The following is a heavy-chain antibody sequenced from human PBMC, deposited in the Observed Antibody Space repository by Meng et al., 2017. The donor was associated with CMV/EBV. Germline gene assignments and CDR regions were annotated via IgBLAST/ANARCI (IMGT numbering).Heavy chain of an antibody. V-gene: IGHV3-7*04. Sequence: GGSLRLSCAASGFTSSSYWMSWVRQAPGKGLEWVANIKQDGSETYYVDSVKGRFTISRDNAKNSLYLQMNSLRAEDTAVYYCARGWLLGFDYWGQGTLVTVSS. D-gene: IGHD2-15*01. J-gene: IGHJ4*02. CDR3: ARGWLLGFDY. CDR2: IKQDGSET. CDR1: GFTSSSYW.